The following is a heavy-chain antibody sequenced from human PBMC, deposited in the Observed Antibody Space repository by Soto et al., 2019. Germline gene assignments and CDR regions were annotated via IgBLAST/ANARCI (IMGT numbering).Heavy chain of an antibody. D-gene: IGHD3-3*01. CDR2: INPATGAA. CDR1: GYPVTAYY. Sequence: QLHLVQSGAVVKKPGASVTVSCSASGYPVTAYYMHWVRQAPGRGLEWMGGINPATGAAKYTQTFKGRVTMPRDTFTSTVFMELSGLTSEDTAVFYCARGGGVGVAGSAAFDMWGQGTLVTVSS. J-gene: IGHJ3*02. CDR3: ARGGGVGVAGSAAFDM. V-gene: IGHV1-2*02.